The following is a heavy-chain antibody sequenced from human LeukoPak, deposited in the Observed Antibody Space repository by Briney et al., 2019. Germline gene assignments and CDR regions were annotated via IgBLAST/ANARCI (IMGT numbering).Heavy chain of an antibody. Sequence: SETLSLTCAVYGGSFSGYSWSWIRQPPGKGLEWIGEINHSGSTNYNPSLKSRVTISVDTSKNQFSLKLSSVTAADTAVYYCARGRGNYDFWSGYLDYWGQGTLVTVSS. CDR2: INHSGST. CDR3: ARGRGNYDFWSGYLDY. J-gene: IGHJ4*02. D-gene: IGHD3-3*01. CDR1: GGSFSGYS. V-gene: IGHV4-34*01.